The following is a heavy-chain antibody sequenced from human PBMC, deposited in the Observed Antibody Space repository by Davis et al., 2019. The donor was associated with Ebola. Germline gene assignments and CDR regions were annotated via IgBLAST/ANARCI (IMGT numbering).Heavy chain of an antibody. Sequence: PGGSLRLSCAASGFTVSSNYMSWVRQAPGKGLEWVSVIYSGGSTYYADSVKGRFTISRDNSKNTLYLQMNSLRAEDTAVYYCASPSVLERGQRDDYWGQGTLVTVSS. CDR1: GFTVSSNY. J-gene: IGHJ4*02. CDR2: IYSGGST. V-gene: IGHV3-53*01. CDR3: ASPSVLERGQRDDY. D-gene: IGHD1-1*01.